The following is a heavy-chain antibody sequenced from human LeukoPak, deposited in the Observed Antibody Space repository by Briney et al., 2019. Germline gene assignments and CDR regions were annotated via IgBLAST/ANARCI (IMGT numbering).Heavy chain of an antibody. CDR1: GGSISSGSYY. V-gene: IGHV4-61*02. J-gene: IGHJ4*02. Sequence: TSETLSLTCTVSGGSISSGSYYWSWIRQPAGKGLEWIGRIYTSGSTNYNPSLKSRVTISVDTSKNQFSLKLGSVTAADTAVYYCARSFLYGPFDYWGQGTLVTVSS. CDR3: ARSFLYGPFDY. CDR2: IYTSGST. D-gene: IGHD3-10*01.